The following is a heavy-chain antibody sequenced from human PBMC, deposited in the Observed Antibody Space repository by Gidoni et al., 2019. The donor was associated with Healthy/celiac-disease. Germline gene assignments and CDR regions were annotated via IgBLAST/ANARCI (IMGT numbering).Heavy chain of an antibody. Sequence: QVQLVESGGGVVQPGRSLRLSCAASGFTFSSYAMHWVRQAPGKGLEWVAVISYDGSNKYYADSVKGRFTISRDNSKNTLYLQMNSLRAEDTAVYYCARDAIPAHYYGSGDPYYYGMDVWGQGTTVTVSS. V-gene: IGHV3-30-3*01. CDR1: GFTFSSYA. CDR2: ISYDGSNK. D-gene: IGHD3-10*01. J-gene: IGHJ6*02. CDR3: ARDAIPAHYYGSGDPYYYGMDV.